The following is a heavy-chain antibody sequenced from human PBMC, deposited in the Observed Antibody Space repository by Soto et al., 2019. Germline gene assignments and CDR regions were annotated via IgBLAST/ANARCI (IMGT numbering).Heavy chain of an antibody. CDR3: ARHSLRCFDWLSLDV. J-gene: IGHJ6*02. Sequence: SETLSLTCTVSGGSISSYYWSWIRQPPGKGLEWIGYIYYSGSTNYNPSLKSRVTISVDTSKNQFSLKLSSVTAADTAVYYCARHSLRCFDWLSLDVWGQGTTVTVSS. V-gene: IGHV4-59*12. CDR2: IYYSGST. CDR1: GGSISSYY. D-gene: IGHD3-9*01.